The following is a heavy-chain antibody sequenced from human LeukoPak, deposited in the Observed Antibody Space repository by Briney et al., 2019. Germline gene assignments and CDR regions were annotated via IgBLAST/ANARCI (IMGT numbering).Heavy chain of an antibody. Sequence: SETVPLTCTVSGVSIYTGGYLWSSIRQLPGKGVEWIGYILKTGSTYYIPSLRSRITISVDTSKNQLSLNLTSVTAADTAVYYCARETSGIYSEYWGQGILVTVSS. D-gene: IGHD2-8*02. J-gene: IGHJ4*02. V-gene: IGHV4-31*03. CDR1: GVSIYTGGYL. CDR3: ARETSGIYSEY. CDR2: ILKTGST.